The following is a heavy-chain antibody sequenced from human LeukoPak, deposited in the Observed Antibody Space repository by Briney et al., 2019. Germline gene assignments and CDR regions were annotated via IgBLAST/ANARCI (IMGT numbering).Heavy chain of an antibody. D-gene: IGHD6-19*01. J-gene: IGHJ4*02. CDR1: GGSISSSRYY. CDR2: IYYSGST. V-gene: IGHV4-39*01. Sequence: SETLSLTCTVSGGSISSSRYYWGWIRQPPGKGLEWIGSIYYSGSTYYNPSLKSRVTISVDTSKNQFSLKLSSVTAADTAVYYCARHPARRYSSGWYYYFDYWGQGTLVTVSS. CDR3: ARHPARRYSSGWYYYFDY.